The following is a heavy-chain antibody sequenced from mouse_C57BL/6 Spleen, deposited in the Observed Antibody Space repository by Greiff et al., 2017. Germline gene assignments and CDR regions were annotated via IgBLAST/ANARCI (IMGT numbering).Heavy chain of an antibody. D-gene: IGHD2-1*01. CDR1: GFSLTSYG. V-gene: IGHV2-2*01. J-gene: IGHJ1*03. Sequence: VQLQESGPGLVQPSQSLSITCTVSGFSLTSYGVHWVRQSPGKGLEWLGVIWSGGSTDYNAAFISRLSISKDNSKSQVFVKMNSLQADDTAIYYWARGDYCNFWYFDVWGTGTTVTVSS. CDR2: IWSGGST. CDR3: ARGDYCNFWYFDV.